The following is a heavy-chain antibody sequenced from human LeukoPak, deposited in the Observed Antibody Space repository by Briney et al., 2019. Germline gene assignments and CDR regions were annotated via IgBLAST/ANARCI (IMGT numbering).Heavy chain of an antibody. CDR2: IYSGGAT. D-gene: IGHD6-13*01. Sequence: QPGGSLRLSCAASVLTVSSNDMSWVRQSPGKGLEWVSVIYSGGATFYADSVKGRFTISSDDSKNPQYLQMNSLRAEDTAVYYCARGSPIGAAGILDNWGQGTLVTVSS. V-gene: IGHV3-53*01. CDR1: VLTVSSND. J-gene: IGHJ4*02. CDR3: ARGSPIGAAGILDN.